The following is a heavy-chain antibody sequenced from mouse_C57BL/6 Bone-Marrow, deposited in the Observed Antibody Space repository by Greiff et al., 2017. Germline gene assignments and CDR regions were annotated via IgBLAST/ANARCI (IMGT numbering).Heavy chain of an antibody. J-gene: IGHJ2*01. CDR1: GYTFTSYW. V-gene: IGHV1-64*01. D-gene: IGHD1-1*01. Sequence: QVQLQQPGAELVKPGASVKLSCKASGYTFTSYWMHWVKQRPGQGLEWIGMIHPNSGSTNYNEKFKSKATLTVDKSSSTAYMQLSSLTSEDSAVYYCASLYYYGSSRGYYFDYWGQGTTLTVSS. CDR2: IHPNSGST. CDR3: ASLYYYGSSRGYYFDY.